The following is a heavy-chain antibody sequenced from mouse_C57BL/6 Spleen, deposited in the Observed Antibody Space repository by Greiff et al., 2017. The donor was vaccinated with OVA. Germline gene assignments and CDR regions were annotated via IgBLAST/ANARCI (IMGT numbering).Heavy chain of an antibody. V-gene: IGHV14-2*01. J-gene: IGHJ3*01. CDR1: GFNIKDYY. CDR3: ARSYGNYAWFAY. Sequence: EVQLQQSGAELVKPGASVKLSCTASGFNIKDYYMHWVKQRTEQGLEWIGRIDPEDGETKYATKFQGKATITAAPSSNTAYLQLSSLTSEDTAVYYCARSYGNYAWFAYWGQGTLVTVSA. CDR2: IDPEDGET. D-gene: IGHD2-1*01.